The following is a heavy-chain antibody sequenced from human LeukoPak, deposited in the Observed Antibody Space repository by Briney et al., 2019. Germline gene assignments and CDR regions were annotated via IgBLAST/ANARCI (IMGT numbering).Heavy chain of an antibody. J-gene: IGHJ4*02. D-gene: IGHD4-17*01. Sequence: GGSLRLSCAASGFTVSSNYMSWVRQAPGKGLEWVSFIYSGGSTYYADSVKGRFTISRDNAKNSLYLQMNSLRAEDTAVYYCARVYTVTNSPSDYWGQGTLVTVSS. CDR3: ARVYTVTNSPSDY. CDR2: IYSGGST. CDR1: GFTVSSNY. V-gene: IGHV3-66*01.